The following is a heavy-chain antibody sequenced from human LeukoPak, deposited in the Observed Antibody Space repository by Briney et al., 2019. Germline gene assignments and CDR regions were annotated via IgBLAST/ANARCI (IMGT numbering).Heavy chain of an antibody. CDR2: ISGSGGTT. J-gene: IGHJ4*02. D-gene: IGHD3-16*01. V-gene: IGHV3-23*01. CDR1: GFTFSSYA. Sequence: PGGSLRLSCAASGFTFSSYAMNWVRQAPGKGLEWVSVISGSGGTTYYADSVKGRFTISRDNFKNMLYLQMNSLRAEDTAVYYCAKRVGGVNNFDYWGQGTLVTVSS. CDR3: AKRVGGVNNFDY.